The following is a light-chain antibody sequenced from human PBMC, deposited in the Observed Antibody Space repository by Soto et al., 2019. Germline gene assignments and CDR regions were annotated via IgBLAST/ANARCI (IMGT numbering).Light chain of an antibody. J-gene: IGLJ2*01. CDR2: SNN. V-gene: IGLV1-44*01. CDR3: AAWDDSLSGVV. Sequence: QSVLTQPPSASGTPGQRVTISCSGSRSNIGSNTVNWYQQLPGTAPKLLIYSNNQRPSGVPDRFSGSKSGTSASLAISGLRSEDEADYYCAAWDDSLSGVVFGGGTKLTVL. CDR1: RSNIGSNT.